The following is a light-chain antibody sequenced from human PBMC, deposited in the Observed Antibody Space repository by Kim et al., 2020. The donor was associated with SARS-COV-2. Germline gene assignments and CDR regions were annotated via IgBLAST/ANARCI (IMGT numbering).Light chain of an antibody. CDR2: QDA. J-gene: IGLJ3*02. CDR3: QAWDSSTKGV. Sequence: VSPGQTASIPCSGDKMGDKYVCWYQQKPGQSPVLVIYQDARRPSGIPERFSGSNSGNTATLTISGTQAVDEADYYCQAWDSSTKGVFGGGTQLTVL. V-gene: IGLV3-1*01. CDR1: KMGDKY.